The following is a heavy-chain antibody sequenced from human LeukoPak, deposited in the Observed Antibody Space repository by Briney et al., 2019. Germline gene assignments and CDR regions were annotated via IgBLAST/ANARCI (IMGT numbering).Heavy chain of an antibody. CDR3: ASQPGGVTNFFDY. V-gene: IGHV4-39*01. CDR1: GGSISSSSYY. CDR2: IYYSGST. D-gene: IGHD2-21*02. Sequence: SETLSLTCTVSGGSISSSSYYWGWIRQPPGKGLEWIGSIYYSGSTYYDPSLKSRVTISVDTSKNQFSLKLSSVTAADTAVYYCASQPGGVTNFFDYWGQGTLVTVSS. J-gene: IGHJ4*02.